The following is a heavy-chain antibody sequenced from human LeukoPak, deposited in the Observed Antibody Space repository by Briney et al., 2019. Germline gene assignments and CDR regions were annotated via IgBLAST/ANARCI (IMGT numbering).Heavy chain of an antibody. CDR3: ARSGREYSSSGFDY. J-gene: IGHJ4*02. CDR2: IYTSGST. CDR1: GGSISSYY. D-gene: IGHD6-6*01. V-gene: IGHV4-4*07. Sequence: SETLSLTCTVSGGSISSYYWSWIRQPAGKGLEWIGRIYTSGSTNYNPSLKSRVTMSVDMSKNQFSLKLSSVTAADTAVYYCARSGREYSSSGFDYWGQGTLVTVSS.